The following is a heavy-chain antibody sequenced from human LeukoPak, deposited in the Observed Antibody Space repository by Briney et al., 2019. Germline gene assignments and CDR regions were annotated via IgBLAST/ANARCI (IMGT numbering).Heavy chain of an antibody. V-gene: IGHV3-23*01. CDR1: GFTFSNYA. CDR2: ISNSGSST. D-gene: IGHD3-22*01. J-gene: IGHJ3*02. Sequence: GSLRLSCAASGFTFSNYAMIWVRQAPGKGLEWVSVISNSGSSTDYADSVKGRFTISRDNSKNTLYLQMNSLRAEDTAVYYCAKDPPRSRAIVDAFDIWGQGTLVTVSS. CDR3: AKDPPRSRAIVDAFDI.